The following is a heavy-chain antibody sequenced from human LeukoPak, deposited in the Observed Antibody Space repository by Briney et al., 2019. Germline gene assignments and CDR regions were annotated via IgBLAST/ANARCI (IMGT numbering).Heavy chain of an antibody. CDR1: GVSISSSSYY. V-gene: IGHV4-39*01. D-gene: IGHD3-22*01. CDR2: IYYSGST. CDR3: ARQTYYYDSSGHPYWYFDL. J-gene: IGHJ2*01. Sequence: SETLSLTCTVSGVSISSSSYYWGWIRQPPGKGLEWIGTIYYSGSTYYNPSLKSRLTMSVDTSKNQFSLKLSSVTVADTAIYYCARQTYYYDSSGHPYWYFDLWGQGTLVTVSS.